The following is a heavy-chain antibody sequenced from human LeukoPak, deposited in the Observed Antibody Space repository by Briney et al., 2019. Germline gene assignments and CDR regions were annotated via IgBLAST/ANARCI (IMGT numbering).Heavy chain of an antibody. D-gene: IGHD5-12*01. CDR2: IYHSGST. CDR3: ARASGYDEYYFDY. J-gene: IGHJ4*02. Sequence: PSETLSLTCAVSGGSISSSNWWSWVRQPPGKGLEWIGEIYHSGSTNYNPSLKSRVTISVDKSKNQFSLKLSSVTAADTAVYYCARASGYDEYYFDYWGQGTLVTVSS. V-gene: IGHV4-4*02. CDR1: GGSISSSNW.